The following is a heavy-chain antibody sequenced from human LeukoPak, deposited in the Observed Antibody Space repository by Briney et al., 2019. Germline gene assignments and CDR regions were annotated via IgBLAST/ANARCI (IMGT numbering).Heavy chain of an antibody. J-gene: IGHJ4*02. D-gene: IGHD2-2*01. V-gene: IGHV4-61*10. CDR2: INHSGST. CDR1: GASISSGSYY. Sequence: SETLSLTCSVSGASISSGSYYWSWIRQPAGKGLEWIGEINHSGSTNYNPSLKSRVTISVNTSKNQFSLKLSSVTAADTAVYYCARSPTKRVPEDYWGQGTLVTVSS. CDR3: ARSPTKRVPEDY.